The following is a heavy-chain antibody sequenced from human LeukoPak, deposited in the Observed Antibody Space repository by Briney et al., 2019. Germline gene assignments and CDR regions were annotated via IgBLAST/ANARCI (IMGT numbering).Heavy chain of an antibody. Sequence: GGSLRLSCAASGFTFSSYGMHWVRQAPGKGLEWVAVISYDGSNKYYADSVKGRFTISRDNSKNTLYLQMNSLRVEDTAVYYCARRAGAYSHPYDYWGQGTLVTVSS. CDR2: ISYDGSNK. D-gene: IGHD4/OR15-4a*01. V-gene: IGHV3-30*03. CDR1: GFTFSSYG. J-gene: IGHJ4*02. CDR3: ARRAGAYSHPYDY.